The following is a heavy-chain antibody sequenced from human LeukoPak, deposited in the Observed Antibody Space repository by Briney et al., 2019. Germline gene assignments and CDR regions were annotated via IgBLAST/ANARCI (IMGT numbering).Heavy chain of an antibody. J-gene: IGHJ4*02. Sequence: SETLSLTCTVSGGSISSYYWSWIRQPPGKGLEWIGYIYYSGSTNYNPSLKSRVTISVDTSKNQFSLKLNSVTAADTAVYYCARGEPYYYGSGTLVDYFDYWGQGTLVTVSS. CDR1: GGSISSYY. V-gene: IGHV4-59*01. CDR3: ARGEPYYYGSGTLVDYFDY. D-gene: IGHD3-10*01. CDR2: IYYSGST.